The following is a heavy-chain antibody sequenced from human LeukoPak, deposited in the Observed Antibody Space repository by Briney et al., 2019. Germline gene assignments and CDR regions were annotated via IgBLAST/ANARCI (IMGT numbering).Heavy chain of an antibody. V-gene: IGHV1-8*01. D-gene: IGHD2-15*01. J-gene: IGHJ6*02. CDR1: GYTFTSYD. CDR2: MNPNSGNT. Sequence: ASVKVSCKASGYTFTSYDINWVRQATGQRLEWMGWMNPNSGNTGYAQKFQGRVTMTRNTSISTAYMELSSLRSEDTAVYYCASLVVAATPKYYYYYGMDVWGQGTTVTVSS. CDR3: ASLVVAATPKYYYYYGMDV.